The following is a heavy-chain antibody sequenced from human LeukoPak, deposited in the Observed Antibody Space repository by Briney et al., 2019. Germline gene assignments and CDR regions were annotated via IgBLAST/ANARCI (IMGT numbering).Heavy chain of an antibody. CDR2: ISWNSGSK. CDR3: ARAVGHSSSWYLYYYYYYMDV. CDR1: GFTFDDYA. J-gene: IGHJ6*03. Sequence: GGSLRLSCAASGFTFDDYAMHWVRQAPGKGMEWVSGISWNSGSKGYADSVKGRFTISRDNAKNSLYLQMNSLRAEDTAVYYCARAVGHSSSWYLYYYYYYMDVWGKGTTVTVSS. V-gene: IGHV3-9*01. D-gene: IGHD6-13*01.